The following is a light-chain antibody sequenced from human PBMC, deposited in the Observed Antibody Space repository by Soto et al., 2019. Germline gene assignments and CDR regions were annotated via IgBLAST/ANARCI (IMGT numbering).Light chain of an antibody. V-gene: IGLV1-47*01. J-gene: IGLJ3*02. CDR1: SSNIGSNY. CDR2: RSY. Sequence: QPVLSQPPSASGAPGQRVTISCSGSSSNIGSNYVYWYQQLPRTAPKLLIYRSYERPSGVPDRFSGSKSGTSASLAISGLRSEDEADYYCAAWDDSLSGRVFGGGTKLTVL. CDR3: AAWDDSLSGRV.